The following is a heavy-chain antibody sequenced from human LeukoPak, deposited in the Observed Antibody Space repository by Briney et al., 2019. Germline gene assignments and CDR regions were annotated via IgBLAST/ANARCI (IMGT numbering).Heavy chain of an antibody. V-gene: IGHV1-8*01. CDR2: MNPNSGNT. J-gene: IGHJ4*02. CDR1: GYTFTSYD. CDR3: ARSSVRRYYFDY. D-gene: IGHD6-6*01. Sequence: ASVKVSCKASGYTFTSYDINWVRQATGQGLEWMGWMNPNSGNTGYAQKFQGRVTITTDESTSTAYMELSSLRSEDTAVYYCARSSVRRYYFDYWGQGTLVTVSS.